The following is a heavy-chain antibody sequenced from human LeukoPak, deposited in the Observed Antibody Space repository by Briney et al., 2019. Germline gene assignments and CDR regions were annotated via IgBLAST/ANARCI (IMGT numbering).Heavy chain of an antibody. Sequence: GGSLRLSCAASGFTFSSYAMTWVRQAPGKGLEWVAVIWYDGSNKYYADSVKGRFTISRDNSKNTLYLQMNSLRAEDTAVYYCARGDYGDYQDAFDIWGQGTMVTVSS. D-gene: IGHD4-17*01. CDR3: ARGDYGDYQDAFDI. V-gene: IGHV3-33*08. CDR1: GFTFSSYA. J-gene: IGHJ3*02. CDR2: IWYDGSNK.